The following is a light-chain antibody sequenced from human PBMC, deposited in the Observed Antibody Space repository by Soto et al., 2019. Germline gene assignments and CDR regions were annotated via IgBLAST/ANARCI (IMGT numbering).Light chain of an antibody. CDR1: QKELYSSNNKNY. V-gene: IGKV4-1*01. CDR2: WAS. CDR3: QHYDPTPRA. J-gene: IGKJ4*01. Sequence: VVMSESEGSLARSVCEGCTFQWAPYQKELYSSNNKNYLAWYQQKPGQPPKLLIYWASTRESGVPDRFSCSGSGTDITLTCSSLQAEDPAVYYCQHYDPTPRAFGGGTKVDIK.